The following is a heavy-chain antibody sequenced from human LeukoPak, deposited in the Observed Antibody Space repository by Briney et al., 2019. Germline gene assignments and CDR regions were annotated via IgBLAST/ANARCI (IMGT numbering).Heavy chain of an antibody. CDR3: ARGSVQLWLRDTYYYMDV. CDR2: INWHGRIT. J-gene: IGHJ6*03. CDR1: GFTFDDYA. V-gene: IGHV3-20*04. Sequence: PGESLRLSCAASGFTFDDYAMNWVRQVPGRGLEWVSGINWHGRITEYADSVKDRFTISRQNTKNSLYLYMNNLGGEDTALYFCARGSVQLWLRDTYYYMDVWGKGTTVTVSS. D-gene: IGHD5-18*01.